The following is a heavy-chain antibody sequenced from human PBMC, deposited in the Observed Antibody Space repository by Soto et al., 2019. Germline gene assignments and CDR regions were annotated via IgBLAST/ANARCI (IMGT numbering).Heavy chain of an antibody. CDR3: ARPHLYSSSWYNY. D-gene: IGHD6-13*01. Sequence: GASVKVSCKASGGTFSSYAISWVRQAPGQGLEWMGWIIPIYGNTNYAQKLQGRVTMTTDTSTSTAYMELRSLRSDDTAVYYCARPHLYSSSWYNYWGQGTLVTVYS. V-gene: IGHV1-18*01. CDR2: IIPIYGNT. CDR1: GGTFSSYA. J-gene: IGHJ4*02.